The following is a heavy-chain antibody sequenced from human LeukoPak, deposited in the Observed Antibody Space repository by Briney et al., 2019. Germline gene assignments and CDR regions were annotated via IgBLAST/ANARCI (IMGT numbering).Heavy chain of an antibody. CDR3: ARDLTPFDY. J-gene: IGHJ4*02. CDR1: GFIFSNYE. D-gene: IGHD2-15*01. Sequence: GGSLRLSCRASGFIFSNYEMNWVRQAPGKGLEWVTYISSSGSTIYYADSVKGRFTISRDNAKNSLYLQMNSLRAEDTAVYYCARDLTPFDYWGQGTLVTVSS. V-gene: IGHV3-48*03. CDR2: ISSSGSTI.